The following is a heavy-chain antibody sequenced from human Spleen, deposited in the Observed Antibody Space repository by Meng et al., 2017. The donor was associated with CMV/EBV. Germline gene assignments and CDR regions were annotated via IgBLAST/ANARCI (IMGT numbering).Heavy chain of an antibody. V-gene: IGHV4-39*01. CDR2: IYYSGST. J-gene: IGHJ6*02. CDR1: GGSISSSSYY. Sequence: SETLSLTCTVSGGSISSSSYYWGWIRQPPGKGLEWIGSIYYSGSTYYNPSLKSRVTISVDTSKNQFSLKLSSVTAADTAVYYCARDGVVIIPYDYGMDVWDQGTTVTVSS. D-gene: IGHD3-3*01. CDR3: ARDGVVIIPYDYGMDV.